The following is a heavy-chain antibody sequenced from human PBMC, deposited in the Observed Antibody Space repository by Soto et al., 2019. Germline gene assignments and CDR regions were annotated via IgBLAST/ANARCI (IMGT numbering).Heavy chain of an antibody. D-gene: IGHD5-18*01. CDR3: ARVAVDTGYRPFDY. Sequence: GGSLRLSCAASGFTFNDHWMTWVRQAPGKGLEWVADIKKDGSEKKYVDSVKGRFTISRENAKNSLYLQMNSLRPEDTAVYYCARVAVDTGYRPFDYWGQGTPVTVSS. CDR1: GFTFNDHW. CDR2: IKKDGSEK. V-gene: IGHV3-7*05. J-gene: IGHJ4*02.